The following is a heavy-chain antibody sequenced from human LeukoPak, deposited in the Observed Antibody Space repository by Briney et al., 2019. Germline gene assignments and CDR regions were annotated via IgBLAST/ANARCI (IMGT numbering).Heavy chain of an antibody. CDR2: INHSGST. Sequence: SETLSLTCAVYGGSFSGYYWSWIRQPPGKGLEWIGEINHSGSTNYNPSLKSRVTISVDTSKNQFSLKLSSVTAADTAVYYCARGLGELGDYWGQGTLVTVSS. CDR1: GGSFSGYY. V-gene: IGHV4-34*01. CDR3: ARGLGELGDY. J-gene: IGHJ4*02. D-gene: IGHD1-7*01.